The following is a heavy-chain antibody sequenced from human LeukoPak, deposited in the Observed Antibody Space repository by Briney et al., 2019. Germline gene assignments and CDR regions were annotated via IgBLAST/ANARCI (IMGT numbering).Heavy chain of an antibody. J-gene: IGHJ4*02. CDR2: VSGSGGRT. V-gene: IGHV3-23*01. D-gene: IGHD3-22*01. Sequence: GGSLRLPCAASGLTFSSYAMSWVRQAPGKGLEWVSAVSGSGGRTDDADSVKGRFTISRDNSKNTLYLQMNSLRAEDTAVYYCAKVNYYDSTGFFDYWGQGILVTVSS. CDR1: GLTFSSYA. CDR3: AKVNYYDSTGFFDY.